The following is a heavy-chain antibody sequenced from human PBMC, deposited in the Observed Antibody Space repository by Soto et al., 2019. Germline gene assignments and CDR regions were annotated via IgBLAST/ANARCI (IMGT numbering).Heavy chain of an antibody. CDR2: IWYDGSNK. J-gene: IGHJ6*02. CDR3: ARDADYCSGGSCYYYYYGMDV. Sequence: PGGSLRLSCAASGFTFSSYGMHWVRQAPGKGLEWVAVIWYDGSNKYYADSVKGRFTISRDNSKNTLYLQMNSLRAEDTAVYYCARDADYCSGGSCYYYYYGMDVWGQGTTVTVSS. D-gene: IGHD2-15*01. CDR1: GFTFSSYG. V-gene: IGHV3-33*01.